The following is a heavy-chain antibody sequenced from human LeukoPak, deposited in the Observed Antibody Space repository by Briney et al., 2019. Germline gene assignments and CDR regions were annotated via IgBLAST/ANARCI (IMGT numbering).Heavy chain of an antibody. CDR3: ASLNYDILTAYLYYFDY. CDR1: GGTFSSYA. V-gene: IGHV1-69*13. CDR2: IIPIFGTA. J-gene: IGHJ4*02. Sequence: SVKVSCKASGGTFSSYAISWVRQAPGQGLEWMGGIIPIFGTANYAQKFQGRVTITADESTSTAYMELSSLRSEDTAVYYCASLNYDILTAYLYYFDYWGQGTLVTVSS. D-gene: IGHD3-9*01.